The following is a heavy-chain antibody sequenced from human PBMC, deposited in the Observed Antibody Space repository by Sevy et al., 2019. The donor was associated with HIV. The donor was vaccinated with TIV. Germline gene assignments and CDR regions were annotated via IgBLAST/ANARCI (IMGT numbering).Heavy chain of an antibody. D-gene: IGHD3-16*02. CDR2: ISYDGSNK. V-gene: IGHV3-30*04. CDR1: GFTCSNYA. CDR3: AREAKYDYVWGSYRLPPYY. Sequence: GGSLRLSCAASGFTCSNYAMHWVRQAPGKGLEWVAVISYDGSNKYYADSVKGRFTISRDNSKNTLYLQMNSLRAEDTAGYYCAREAKYDYVWGSYRLPPYYWGQGTLVTVSS. J-gene: IGHJ4*02.